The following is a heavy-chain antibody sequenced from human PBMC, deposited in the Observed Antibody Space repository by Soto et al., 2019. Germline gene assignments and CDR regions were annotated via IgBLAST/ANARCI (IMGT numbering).Heavy chain of an antibody. V-gene: IGHV4-39*02. CDR3: VRAPDS. J-gene: IGHJ5*01. CDR2: MYKSGRT. Sequence: QLQLQESGPGLVKPSETLSLTCSVSDYSISSITSSEYWGWIRQLPGKGLEWIGSMYKSGRTYYNPSLKSRVTISVDTSQHHFSLRVASVTAADTAVYYCVRAPDSWGQGTLVTVSS. CDR1: DYSISSITSSEY.